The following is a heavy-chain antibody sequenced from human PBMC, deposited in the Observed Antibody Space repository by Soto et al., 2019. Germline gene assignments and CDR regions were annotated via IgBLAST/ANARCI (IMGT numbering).Heavy chain of an antibody. D-gene: IGHD6-13*01. J-gene: IGHJ3*02. CDR1: GGSFSGYY. Sequence: QVQLQQWGAGLLKPSETLSLTCAVYGGSFSGYYWSWIRQPPGKGLEWIGEINYSGSTNYNPSLKSRVTISVDTSKNQFSLKLSSVTAADTAVYYCARGSRGAAGTYRILRAFDIWGQGTMVTVSS. CDR3: ARGSRGAAGTYRILRAFDI. CDR2: INYSGST. V-gene: IGHV4-34*01.